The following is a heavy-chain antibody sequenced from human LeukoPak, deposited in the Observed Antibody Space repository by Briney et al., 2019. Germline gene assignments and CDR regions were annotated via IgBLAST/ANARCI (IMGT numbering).Heavy chain of an antibody. V-gene: IGHV1-69*05. CDR1: GGTFNSYA. D-gene: IGHD3-22*01. J-gene: IGHJ5*02. Sequence: GASVKVSCKASGGTFNSYAISWVRQAPGQGLEWMGGIIPIFGTANYAQKVQGRVTITTDESTTTAYMELSSLRSEDTAVYYCARARSPSSGYLLRDHNWFDPWGQGTPVTVSS. CDR3: ARARSPSSGYLLRDHNWFDP. CDR2: IIPIFGTA.